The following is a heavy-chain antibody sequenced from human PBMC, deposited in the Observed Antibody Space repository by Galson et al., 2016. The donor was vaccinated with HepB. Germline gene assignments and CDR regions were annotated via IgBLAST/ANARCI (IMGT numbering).Heavy chain of an antibody. J-gene: IGHJ4*02. CDR1: GGSFSGYY. V-gene: IGHV4-34*01. D-gene: IGHD1-26*01. CDR3: ASVIASTRFDF. CDR2: IHDSGST. Sequence: ETLSLTCVVYGGSFSGYYWSWIRQPPGKGLEWIGEIHDSGSTSYNPSLKSRVTISGDTSKNQFSLKLSSVTAADTAVYYCASVIASTRFDFWGQGTLVTVST.